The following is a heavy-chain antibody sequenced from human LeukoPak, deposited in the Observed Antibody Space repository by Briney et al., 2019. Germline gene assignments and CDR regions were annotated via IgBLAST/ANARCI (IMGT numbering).Heavy chain of an antibody. CDR3: ARVHSSSTGFDY. V-gene: IGHV3-30*01. CDR1: GFTFSSYA. Sequence: GGSLRLSCAASGFTFSSYAMHWVRQAPGKALEWVAVISYDGSNKYYADSVKGRFTISRDNSKNTLYLQMNSLRAEDTAVYYCARVHSSSTGFDYWGQGTLVTVSS. J-gene: IGHJ4*02. CDR2: ISYDGSNK. D-gene: IGHD6-6*01.